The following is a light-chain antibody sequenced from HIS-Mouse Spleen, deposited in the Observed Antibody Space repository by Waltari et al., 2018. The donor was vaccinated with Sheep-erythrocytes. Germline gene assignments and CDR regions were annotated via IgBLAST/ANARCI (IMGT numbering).Light chain of an antibody. J-gene: IGLJ2*01. CDR2: QDS. V-gene: IGLV3-1*01. CDR1: KLGDKY. Sequence: SYELTQPPSVSVSPGQTASLTCYGDKLGDKYACWYQQKPGQSPVLVIYQDSKRPSGIPERFSGSNSGNTATLTISGTQAMDEADYYCQAWDSSTAVFGGGTKLTVL. CDR3: QAWDSSTAV.